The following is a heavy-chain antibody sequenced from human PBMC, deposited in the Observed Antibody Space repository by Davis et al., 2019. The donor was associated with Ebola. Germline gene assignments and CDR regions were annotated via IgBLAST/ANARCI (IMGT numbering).Heavy chain of an antibody. CDR2: INPSGGST. CDR3: ASSEQWLSNWFDP. CDR1: GYTFITYY. J-gene: IGHJ5*02. D-gene: IGHD6-19*01. Sequence: ASVKVSCKASGYTFITYYIHWVRQAPGQGLEWMGIINPSGGSTSYAQKFQGRVTMTRDTSTSTVYMELSSLRSEDTAVYYCASSEQWLSNWFDPWGQGTLVTVSS. V-gene: IGHV1-46*01.